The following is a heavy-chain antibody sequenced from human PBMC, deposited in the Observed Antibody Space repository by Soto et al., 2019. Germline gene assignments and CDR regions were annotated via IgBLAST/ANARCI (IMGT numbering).Heavy chain of an antibody. D-gene: IGHD6-13*01. V-gene: IGHV4-4*07. CDR2: IYTSGST. J-gene: IGHJ6*02. Sequence: PSETLSLTCAVSGGSISSYYWSWRRQPAGKGLEWIGRIYTSGSTNYNPSLKSRVTMSVDTSKNQFSLKLSSVTAADTAVYYCARDLGRIAAAELGYYYYGMDVWGQGTTVTVSS. CDR3: ARDLGRIAAAELGYYYYGMDV. CDR1: GGSISSYY.